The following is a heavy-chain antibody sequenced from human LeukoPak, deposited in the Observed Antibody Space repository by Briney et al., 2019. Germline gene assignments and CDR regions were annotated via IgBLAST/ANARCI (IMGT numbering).Heavy chain of an antibody. CDR1: GFTFSSYP. V-gene: IGHV3-64*01. J-gene: IGHJ4*02. CDR3: ARANYDSGGYYYDY. D-gene: IGHD3-22*01. Sequence: GGSLRLSCAASGFTFSSYPMHWVRQAPGKGLEYVSAISSNGDSTYYANSVKGRFTISRDNSKNTLYLQMGSLRAEDMAVYYCARANYDSGGYYYDYWGQGTLVTVSS. CDR2: ISSNGDST.